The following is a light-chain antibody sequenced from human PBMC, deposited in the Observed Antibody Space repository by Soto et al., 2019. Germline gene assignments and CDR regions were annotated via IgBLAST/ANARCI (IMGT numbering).Light chain of an antibody. CDR2: GAS. J-gene: IGKJ4*01. CDR3: QQSNSYPLP. Sequence: IQLTQSPSSLSASGGDRVTITCRASQGIGSNLAWYLQKPGEAPKLLVYGASTLQGGVPSRFSGSGSGTLFTLTITSLQPEDFANYFCQQSNSYPLPFGGGTKVEIK. CDR1: QGIGSN. V-gene: IGKV1-9*01.